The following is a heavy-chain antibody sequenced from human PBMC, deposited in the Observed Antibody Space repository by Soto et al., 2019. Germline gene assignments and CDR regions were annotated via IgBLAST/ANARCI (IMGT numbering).Heavy chain of an antibody. V-gene: IGHV4-30-2*01. J-gene: IGHJ4*02. D-gene: IGHD3-22*01. CDR3: ARGPPNSI. CDR2: IYHSGST. CDR1: GGSISSYY. Sequence: PSETLSLTCAVSGGSISSYYWSWIRQPPGKGLEWIGYIYHSGSTYYNPSLKSRVTISVGRSKNQFSLKLSSVTAADTAVYYCARGPPNSIWGQGTLVTVSS.